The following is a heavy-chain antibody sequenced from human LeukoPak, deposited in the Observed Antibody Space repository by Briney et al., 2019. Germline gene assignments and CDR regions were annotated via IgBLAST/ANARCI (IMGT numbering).Heavy chain of an antibody. V-gene: IGHV3-30*02. CDR3: AKTGAHDYGVFDY. CDR2: IRYDGSND. J-gene: IGHJ4*02. Sequence: GGSLRLSCAASGFTFSNYGMHWVRQAPGKGLEWVAFIRYDGSNDYYADSVKGRFTISRDNSKNTLYLQMNSLRAEDTAVYYCAKTGAHDYGVFDYWGQGTLVTVSS. CDR1: GFTFSNYG. D-gene: IGHD4-17*01.